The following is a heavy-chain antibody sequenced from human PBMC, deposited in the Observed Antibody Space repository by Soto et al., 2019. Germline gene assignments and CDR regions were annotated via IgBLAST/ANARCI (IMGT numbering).Heavy chain of an antibody. CDR1: GFSFTNYA. J-gene: IGHJ6*02. V-gene: IGHV3-23*01. Sequence: EVQLLESGGGLVQPGGSLRLSCAASGFSFTNYAMHWVRQASGKGLEWVSSMSGSGGGTYYADSVKGRFTISRDNSKNPLFLQMNSLRAEDTALYYCAGAYCSGTTCYGLYGMDVWGQGTTVTVSS. CDR3: AGAYCSGTTCYGLYGMDV. CDR2: MSGSGGGT. D-gene: IGHD2-2*01.